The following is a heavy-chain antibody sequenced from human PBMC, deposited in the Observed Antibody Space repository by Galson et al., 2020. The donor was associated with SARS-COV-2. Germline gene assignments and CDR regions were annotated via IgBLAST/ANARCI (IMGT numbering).Heavy chain of an antibody. D-gene: IGHD6-13*01. CDR1: GYSFTSYW. J-gene: IGHJ6*02. CDR3: ARVGGGGYSSSPARNYGMDV. V-gene: IGHV5-51*01. Sequence: KIGESLKISCKGSGYSFTSYWIGWVRQMPGKGLEWMGIIYPGDSDTRYSPSFQGQVTLSADKSISTAYLQWSSLKASDTAMYYCARVGGGGYSSSPARNYGMDVWGQGTTVTVSS. CDR2: IYPGDSDT.